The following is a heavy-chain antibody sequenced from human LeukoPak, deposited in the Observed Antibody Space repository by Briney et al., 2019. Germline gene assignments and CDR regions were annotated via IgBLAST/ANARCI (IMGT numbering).Heavy chain of an antibody. CDR3: ARDLGGSGQDNGHRVIFDY. V-gene: IGHV3-11*01. D-gene: IGHD3-16*01. CDR2: ISSSGSTI. Sequence: GGSLRLSCAASGFTFSDYYMSWIRQAPGKGLEWVSYISSSGSTIYYADPVKGRFTISRDNAKNSLYLQMNSLRAEDTAVYYCARDLGGSGQDNGHRVIFDYWGQGTLVTVSS. CDR1: GFTFSDYY. J-gene: IGHJ4*02.